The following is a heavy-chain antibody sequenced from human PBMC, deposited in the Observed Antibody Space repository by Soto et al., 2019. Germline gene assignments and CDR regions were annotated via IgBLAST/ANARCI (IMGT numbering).Heavy chain of an antibody. J-gene: IGHJ4*02. V-gene: IGHV4-59*01. Sequence: QLQLQESGPGLVKPSETLSLTCTVSGGSISNYYWSWIRQPPGKGLEWIGYIYYSGSTNYNPSLKSRVTISVDTSKNQFSLKLSSVTAADTAVYYCARAWGYYFDCWGQGTLVTVSS. CDR1: GGSISNYY. CDR3: ARAWGYYFDC. CDR2: IYYSGST. D-gene: IGHD3-16*01.